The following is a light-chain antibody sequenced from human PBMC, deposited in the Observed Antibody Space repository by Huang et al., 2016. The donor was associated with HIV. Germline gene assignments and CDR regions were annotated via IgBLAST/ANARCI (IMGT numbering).Light chain of an antibody. Sequence: EIVLTQSPATLSVSPGERATLPGRASPSCSSNLAWYQQNPGQAPRTLIYGASTRANGIPARFSGSGSGTEFTLTISSLQSEEFAVYYCQQYNNSPGTFGQGTKVEIK. CDR1: PSCSSN. CDR2: GAS. CDR3: QQYNNSPGT. J-gene: IGKJ1*01. V-gene: IGKV3-15*01.